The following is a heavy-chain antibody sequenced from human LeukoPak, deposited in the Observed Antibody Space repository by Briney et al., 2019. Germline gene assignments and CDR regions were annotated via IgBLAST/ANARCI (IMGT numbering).Heavy chain of an antibody. D-gene: IGHD6-6*01. CDR1: GRTFSSGGYY. CDR3: ARDSYSSSHYGMDV. V-gene: IGHV4-31*03. CDR2: IYYSGST. Sequence: SETLSLTCTASGRTFSSGGYYWSWIRQHPGKGLEWIGYIYYSGSTYYNPSLKSRVTISVDTSKNQSSLKLSSVNAADTAVYYCARDSYSSSHYGMDVWGQGTTVTVSS. J-gene: IGHJ6*02.